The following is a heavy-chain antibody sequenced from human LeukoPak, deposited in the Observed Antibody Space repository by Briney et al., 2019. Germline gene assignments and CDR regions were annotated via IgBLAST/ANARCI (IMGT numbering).Heavy chain of an antibody. V-gene: IGHV1-18*01. CDR3: ARREMVRGVIIPPDY. D-gene: IGHD3-10*01. J-gene: IGHJ4*02. CDR1: GYTFTSYG. CDR2: ISAYNGNT. Sequence: GASVKVSCKASGYTFTSYGISWVRQAPGQGLEWMGWISAYNGNTNYAQKLQGRVTMTTDTSTSTAYMELRSLRSDDTAVYYCARREMVRGVIIPPDYWGQGTLVTVSS.